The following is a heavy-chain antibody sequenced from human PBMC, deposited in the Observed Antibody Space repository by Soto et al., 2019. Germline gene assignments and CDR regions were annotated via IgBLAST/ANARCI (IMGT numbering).Heavy chain of an antibody. D-gene: IGHD3-22*01. Sequence: PGGSLRLSCAASGFTFSSYSMSWVRQAPGKGLEWVSAISGSGGSTYYADSVKGRFTISRDNSKNTPYLQMNSLRAEDTAVYYCAKADPITMIVVVTPYLGAFDIWGQGTMVTVSS. CDR1: GFTFSSYS. J-gene: IGHJ3*02. CDR2: ISGSGGST. CDR3: AKADPITMIVVVTPYLGAFDI. V-gene: IGHV3-23*01.